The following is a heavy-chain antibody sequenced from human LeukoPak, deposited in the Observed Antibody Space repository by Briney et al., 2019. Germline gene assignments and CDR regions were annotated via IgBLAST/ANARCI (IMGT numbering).Heavy chain of an antibody. J-gene: IGHJ5*02. CDR3: ARVRPSDGSAWDTGRGWFDP. CDR1: GFPFSNYW. D-gene: IGHD6-19*01. Sequence: GGSLRLSCVASGFPFSNYWMTWVRQAPGKRLEWVANMKEDGTDKYYVDSVKGRFTISRDNARELLFLQMNSLRAEDTAVYYCARVRPSDGSAWDTGRGWFDPWGQGTLVAVSS. V-gene: IGHV3-7*01. CDR2: MKEDGTDK.